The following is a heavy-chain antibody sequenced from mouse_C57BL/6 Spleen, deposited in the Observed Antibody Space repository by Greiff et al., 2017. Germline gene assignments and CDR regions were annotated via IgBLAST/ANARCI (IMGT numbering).Heavy chain of an antibody. J-gene: IGHJ4*01. CDR3: ARYPLIGAMDY. Sequence: EVKLLESGGGLVQPGGSLSLSCAASGFTFTDYYMSWVRQPPGKALEWLGFIRNKANGYTTEYSASVKGRFTISRDNSQSILYLQMNALRAEDSATYYCARYPLIGAMDYWGQGTTVTVSS. D-gene: IGHD1-1*01. V-gene: IGHV7-3*01. CDR1: GFTFTDYY. CDR2: IRNKANGYTT.